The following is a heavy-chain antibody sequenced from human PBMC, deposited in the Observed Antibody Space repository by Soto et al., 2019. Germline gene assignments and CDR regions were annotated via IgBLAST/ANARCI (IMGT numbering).Heavy chain of an antibody. J-gene: IGHJ4*02. Sequence: GGSLRLSCSASGFTFSIYAMHWVRQAPGKGLEYVSSISTNGGNTHYADSVKGRFTISRDNSKNTHYLQMSNLRAEDTAVYYCVKGEYYYDSAAYYPFDHWRQGTLVTVSS. CDR2: ISTNGGNT. D-gene: IGHD3-22*01. CDR3: VKGEYYYDSAAYYPFDH. V-gene: IGHV3-64D*06. CDR1: GFTFSIYA.